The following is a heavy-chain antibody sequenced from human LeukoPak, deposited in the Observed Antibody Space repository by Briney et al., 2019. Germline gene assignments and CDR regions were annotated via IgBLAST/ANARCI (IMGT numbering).Heavy chain of an antibody. D-gene: IGHD3-22*01. CDR2: IKQDGSEK. V-gene: IGHV3-7*03. CDR3: AREVGTMIVVVMDY. CDR1: GFTFSSYW. Sequence: SGGSLRLSCAASGFTFSSYWMSWVRQAPVKGLEWVANIKQDGSEKYYVDSVKGRFTISRDNAKNSLYLQMNSLRAEDTAVYYCAREVGTMIVVVMDYWGQGTLVTVSS. J-gene: IGHJ4*02.